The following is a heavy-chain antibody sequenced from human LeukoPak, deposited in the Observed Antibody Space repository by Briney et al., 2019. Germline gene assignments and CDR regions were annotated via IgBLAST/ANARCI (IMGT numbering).Heavy chain of an antibody. J-gene: IGHJ4*02. Sequence: GGSLRLSCAASGFTFSSYDMHWVRQAPGKGLEWVAVISYDGSNKYYADSVKGRFAISRDNSKNTVYLQMNSLRVEDTAVYYCARANTPFADYWGQGTLVTVSS. CDR2: ISYDGSNK. V-gene: IGHV3-30*09. CDR3: ARANTPFADY. D-gene: IGHD2-2*02. CDR1: GFTFSSYD.